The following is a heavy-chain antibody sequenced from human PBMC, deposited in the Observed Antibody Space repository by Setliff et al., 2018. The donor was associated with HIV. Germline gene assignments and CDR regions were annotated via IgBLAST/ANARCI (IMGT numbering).Heavy chain of an antibody. CDR3: ARDRDTTIWYFDL. CDR1: GLTFNSYS. D-gene: IGHD5-12*01. J-gene: IGHJ2*01. Sequence: PGGSLRLSCAASGLTFNSYSMHWVRQAPGKGLEWVAVIWYDGRNKYYADSVKGRFTISRDNSKNTLYLQINSLRAEDTAVYYCARDRDTTIWYFDLWGRGTLVTVSS. CDR2: IWYDGRNK. V-gene: IGHV3-33*08.